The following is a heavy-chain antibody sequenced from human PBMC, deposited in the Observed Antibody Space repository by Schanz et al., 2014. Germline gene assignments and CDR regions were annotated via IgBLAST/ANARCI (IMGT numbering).Heavy chain of an antibody. D-gene: IGHD6-13*01. CDR2: ISFDGSIK. CDR1: GFTFSNYA. CDR3: ARERQQLVRWYYYYGMDV. J-gene: IGHJ6*02. Sequence: QVELVESGGGVVQPGRSLRLSCAASGFTFSNYAMHWVRQAPGKGLDWVAVISFDGSIKYHADSVKGRFTISRDNSKNTLYLQMNSLRTEDTAVYYCARERQQLVRWYYYYGMDVWGQGTTVTVS. V-gene: IGHV3-30*04.